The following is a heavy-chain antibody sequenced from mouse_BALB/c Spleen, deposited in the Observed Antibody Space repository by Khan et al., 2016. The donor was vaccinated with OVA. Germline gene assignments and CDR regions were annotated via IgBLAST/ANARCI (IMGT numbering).Heavy chain of an antibody. CDR3: ARCIAY. J-gene: IGHJ3*01. Sequence: EVQLVESGPGLVKPSQSLSLTCTVTGYSITSDYAWNWIRQFPGNKLEWMGYINYSGGTSYLPSLKSRISITRDTAKNQFFLQLNSVTTEDSATYYGARCIAYWGQGTLVTVS. V-gene: IGHV3-2*02. CDR1: GYSITSDYA. CDR2: INYSGGT.